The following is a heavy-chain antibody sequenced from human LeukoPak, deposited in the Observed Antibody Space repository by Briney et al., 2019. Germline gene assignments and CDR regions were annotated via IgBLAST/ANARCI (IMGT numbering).Heavy chain of an antibody. Sequence: SETLSLTCTVSGGSISSYYWSWIRQPPGKGLEWIGYIYYSGSTNYNPSLKSRVTISADTSKNQFSLKLSSVTAADTAVYYCARTLDFHYFDYWGQGTLVTVSS. CDR2: IYYSGST. J-gene: IGHJ4*02. CDR1: GGSISSYY. CDR3: ARTLDFHYFDY. V-gene: IGHV4-59*08.